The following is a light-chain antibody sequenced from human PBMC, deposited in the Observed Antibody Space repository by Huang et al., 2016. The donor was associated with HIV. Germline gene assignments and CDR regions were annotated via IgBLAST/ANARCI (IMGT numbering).Light chain of an antibody. Sequence: EIVLTQSPGTLSLSPGESATLSCRASQSVTSNYSAWYLQKPGQAPTLLIYGASSRATDIPDRFSGSGSGTDFTLTISRLEPEDFAVYYCHQYGSPPFTFGPGTKVDIK. CDR2: GAS. CDR3: HQYGSPPFT. V-gene: IGKV3-20*01. J-gene: IGKJ3*01. CDR1: QSVTSNY.